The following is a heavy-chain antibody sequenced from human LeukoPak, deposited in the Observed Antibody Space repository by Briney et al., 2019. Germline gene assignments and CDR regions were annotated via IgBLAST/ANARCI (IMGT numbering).Heavy chain of an antibody. CDR1: GFTFSKYA. CDR3: AKDSSVPYGITD. Sequence: PGGSLRLSCAASGFTFSKYAMSWVRQAPGKGLEWVSAISPSDGNTFYADSVKGRFTISRDNSKNTLSLQMNSLRAEDTALYYCAKDSSVPYGITDWGQGTLVTVPS. V-gene: IGHV3-23*01. CDR2: ISPSDGNT. J-gene: IGHJ4*02. D-gene: IGHD4-17*01.